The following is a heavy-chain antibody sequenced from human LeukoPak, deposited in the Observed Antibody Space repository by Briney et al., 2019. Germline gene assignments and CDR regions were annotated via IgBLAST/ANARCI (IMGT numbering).Heavy chain of an antibody. Sequence: PGGSLRLSCAASGFTFSSYDMHWVRQATGKGLEWVSSIGTVGDTYYLGSVKGRFTISRENAKNSLYLQMNSLRAGDTAVYYCARGYSSGWYLGAFDIWGQGTRVTVSS. V-gene: IGHV3-13*01. J-gene: IGHJ3*02. CDR2: IGTVGDT. D-gene: IGHD6-19*01. CDR3: ARGYSSGWYLGAFDI. CDR1: GFTFSSYD.